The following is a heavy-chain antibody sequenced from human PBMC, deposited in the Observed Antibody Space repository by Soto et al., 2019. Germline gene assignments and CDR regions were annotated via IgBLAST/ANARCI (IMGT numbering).Heavy chain of an antibody. Sequence: QVQLLESGPGLPKPSQTLSLTCTVSGGSISSGNYYWTWIRQPPGKGLEWIGYIFDSASTYYSPSLNSRLTMSIDTSKNQFSLNLTSVTAADTAVYFCAREKYHSMHVRGQGTTVTVSS. CDR3: AREKYHSMHV. CDR1: GGSISSGNYY. V-gene: IGHV4-30-4*08. J-gene: IGHJ6*02. CDR2: IFDSAST. D-gene: IGHD2-2*01.